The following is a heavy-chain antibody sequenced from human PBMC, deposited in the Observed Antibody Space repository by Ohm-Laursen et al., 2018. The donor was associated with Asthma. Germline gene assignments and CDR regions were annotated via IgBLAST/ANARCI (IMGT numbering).Heavy chain of an antibody. CDR1: GYTFTSYY. Sequence: GSSVKVSCKASGYTFTSYYMHWVRQAPGQGLEWMGIINPSGGSTGYAQKFQGRVTMTRDTSTSTVYMELSSLRSEDTAVYYCARDEGSGYYPLDYWGQGTLVTVSS. CDR3: ARDEGSGYYPLDY. CDR2: INPSGGST. D-gene: IGHD3-22*01. V-gene: IGHV1-46*01. J-gene: IGHJ4*02.